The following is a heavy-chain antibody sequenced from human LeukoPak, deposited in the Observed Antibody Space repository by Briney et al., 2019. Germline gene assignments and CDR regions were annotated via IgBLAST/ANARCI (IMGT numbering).Heavy chain of an antibody. Sequence: PSETLSLTCTVSGGSISSYYWSWIRQPPGKGLEWIGYIYYSGSTNYNPSPKSRVTISVDTSKNQFSLKLSSVTAADTAVYYCARRVDGWTYYFDYWGQGTLVTVSS. CDR3: ARRVDGWTYYFDY. CDR2: IYYSGST. V-gene: IGHV4-59*08. CDR1: GGSISSYY. J-gene: IGHJ4*02. D-gene: IGHD6-19*01.